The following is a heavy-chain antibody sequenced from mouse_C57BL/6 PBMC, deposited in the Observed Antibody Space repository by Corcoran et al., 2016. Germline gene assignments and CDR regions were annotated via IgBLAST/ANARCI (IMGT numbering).Heavy chain of an antibody. V-gene: IGHV9-3*01. CDR1: GYTFTTYG. CDR2: INTYSGVP. Sequence: QIQLVQSGPELKKPGETVKISCKASGYTFTTYGMSWVKQAPGKGLKWMGWINTYSGVPTYADDFKGRFAFSLETSASTAYLQINNLKNEDTATYFCARKLARDYAMDYWGQGTSVTVSS. CDR3: ARKLARDYAMDY. D-gene: IGHD6-1*01. J-gene: IGHJ4*01.